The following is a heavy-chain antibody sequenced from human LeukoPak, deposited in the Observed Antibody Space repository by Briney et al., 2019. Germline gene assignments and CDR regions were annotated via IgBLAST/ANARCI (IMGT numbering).Heavy chain of an antibody. J-gene: IGHJ4*02. CDR3: SRENGAFSPFGY. CDR1: GGSISNTNW. Sequence: PSETLSLTCGVSGGSISNTNWWSWVRQPPGQGLEWIGEISLSGLTNYNPSLKSRVTVSLDKSKNPLSLNLTSVTAADTAVYYCSRENGAFSPFGYWGQGTLVTVPS. CDR2: ISLSGLT. V-gene: IGHV4-4*02. D-gene: IGHD2-8*01.